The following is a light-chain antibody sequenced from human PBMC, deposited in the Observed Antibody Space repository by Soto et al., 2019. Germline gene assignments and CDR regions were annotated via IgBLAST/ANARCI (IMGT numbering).Light chain of an antibody. CDR3: QQYNSYWT. Sequence: IQMTHSPTTLSASLVYRFTITCRASQSISSWLAWYQQKPGKAPKLLIYKASSLESGVPSRFSGSGSGTEFTLTISSLQPDDFATYYCQQYNSYWTFGQGTKVDIK. CDR2: KAS. J-gene: IGKJ1*01. CDR1: QSISSW. V-gene: IGKV1-5*03.